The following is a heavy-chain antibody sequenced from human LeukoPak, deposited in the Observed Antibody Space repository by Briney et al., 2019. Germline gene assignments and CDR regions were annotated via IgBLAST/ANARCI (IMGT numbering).Heavy chain of an antibody. CDR3: VRRAAVRGMDF. D-gene: IGHD1-14*01. J-gene: IGHJ6*02. CDR1: GFIFDTHT. V-gene: IGHV3-23*01. Sequence: GGSLRLSCTGSGFIFDTHTLTWVRQAPWKGLEWVASISGSGDSTNYGDSVKGRFTISRDNFKRTVHLEMSNLRADDTAMYYCVRRAAVRGMDFWGLGTTVMVSS. CDR2: ISGSGDST.